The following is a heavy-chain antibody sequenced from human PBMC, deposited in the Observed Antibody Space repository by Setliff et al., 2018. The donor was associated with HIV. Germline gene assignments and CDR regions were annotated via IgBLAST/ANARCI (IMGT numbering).Heavy chain of an antibody. CDR1: GGTFSSYA. Sequence: SVKVSCKASGGTFSSYAISWVRQAPGQGLEWMGTIIPILDIANYAQRFQGRVTITADESTSTVYMELSSLRSEDTAVYYCAANPEMATINYHYYYMDVWGKGTTVTVSS. J-gene: IGHJ6*03. D-gene: IGHD5-12*01. CDR3: AANPEMATINYHYYYMDV. CDR2: IIPILDIA. V-gene: IGHV1-69*04.